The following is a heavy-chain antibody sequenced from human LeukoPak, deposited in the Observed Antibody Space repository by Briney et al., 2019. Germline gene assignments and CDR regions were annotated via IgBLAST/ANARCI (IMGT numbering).Heavy chain of an antibody. V-gene: IGHV3-23*01. Sequence: GGSLRLSCAASGFTFSSYAMSWVRQAPGKGLECVSGICGSVDSTFYADSVRGGFTLSRDNSPDTVSLQMTSLRAEDTAVYSWARHLVYGGGGGCHPFDPCGPGTLVTASS. J-gene: IGHJ5*02. CDR3: ARHLVYGGGGGCHPFDP. CDR2: ICGSVDST. D-gene: IGHD2-15*01. CDR1: GFTFSSYA.